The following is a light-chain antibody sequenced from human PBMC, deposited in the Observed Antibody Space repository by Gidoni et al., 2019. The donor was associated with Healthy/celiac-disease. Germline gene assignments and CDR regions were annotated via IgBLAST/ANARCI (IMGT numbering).Light chain of an antibody. CDR3: QQRSNWPLGT. CDR2: DAS. CDR1: QSVSSY. V-gene: IGKV3-11*01. J-gene: IGKJ4*01. Sequence: EIVLTQSPATLYLSPGERATRSCRASQSVSSYLAWYQQKPGQAPRLLIYDASNRATGIPARFSGSWSGTVFTLTISSLEPEDFAVYYCQQRSNWPLGTFGGGTKVEIK.